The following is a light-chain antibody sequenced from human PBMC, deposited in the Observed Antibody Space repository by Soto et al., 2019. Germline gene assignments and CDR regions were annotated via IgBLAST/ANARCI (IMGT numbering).Light chain of an antibody. V-gene: IGKV1-5*03. CDR2: EAS. CDR1: QSISSW. CDR3: QQYNGYSRT. J-gene: IGKJ1*01. Sequence: DIQMTQSPSTLSASVGDRITITCRARQSISSWLAWYQQKPGIAPKLLIYEASSLKSGVPSRFSGSGSGTEFSLTISSLQPDDFATYYCQQYNGYSRTFGQGTKVEIK.